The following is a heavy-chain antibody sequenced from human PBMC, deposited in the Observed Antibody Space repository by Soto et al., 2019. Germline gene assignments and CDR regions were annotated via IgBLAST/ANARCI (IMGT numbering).Heavy chain of an antibody. CDR2: TTVSGGET. Sequence: EVQLLESGGGLVQPGGSLRLSCVASGFTFNNYGMTWVRQAPGKGLEWVSGTTVSGGETYYADSVKGRFTISRDNSKXTLLLXMNSLXAXXXXXXXCGKGGTGDVGDHWGQGTLVTVSS. D-gene: IGHD1-1*01. V-gene: IGHV3-23*01. J-gene: IGHJ4*02. CDR3: GKGGTGDVGDH. CDR1: GFTFNNYG.